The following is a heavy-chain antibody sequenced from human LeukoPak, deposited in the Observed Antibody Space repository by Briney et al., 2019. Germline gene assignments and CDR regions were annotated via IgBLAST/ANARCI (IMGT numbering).Heavy chain of an antibody. Sequence: PSEPLSLTCTVSGGSISSYYWRWLRQPAGKGLEWIGRFYTSGSTNYNPSLKSRVTMSVEMSKNQFSLKLSSVTAADTAVYYCARDLYSSSSYYYYYYMDVWGKGATVTISS. J-gene: IGHJ6*03. CDR1: GGSISSYY. CDR3: ARDLYSSSSYYYYYYMDV. CDR2: FYTSGST. D-gene: IGHD6-13*01. V-gene: IGHV4-4*07.